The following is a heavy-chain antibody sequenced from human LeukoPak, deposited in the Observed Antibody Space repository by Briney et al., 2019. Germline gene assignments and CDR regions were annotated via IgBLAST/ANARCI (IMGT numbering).Heavy chain of an antibody. V-gene: IGHV4-34*01. CDR1: GGSFSGYY. J-gene: IGHJ4*02. CDR3: ARVPRGPGFAASSWFRYYFDY. D-gene: IGHD6-13*01. Sequence: SETLSLTCAVYGGSFSGYYWSWIRQPPGKGLEWIGEINHSGSTNYNPSLKSRVTISVDPSKNQFSLKLSSVTAADTAVYYCARVPRGPGFAASSWFRYYFDYWGQGTLVTVSS. CDR2: INHSGST.